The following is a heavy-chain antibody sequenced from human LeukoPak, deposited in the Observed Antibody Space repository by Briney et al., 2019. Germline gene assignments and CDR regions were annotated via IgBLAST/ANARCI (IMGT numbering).Heavy chain of an antibody. Sequence: GGSLRLFCAASGFTFSSYAMSWVRQAPGRGLEWVSAISSSGGSTYYADSVKGRFTISRDNSKNTLYVQMNSLRAEDTAVYYCAKDLAAVAGTVYPYWGQGTLVTVSS. D-gene: IGHD6-19*01. CDR2: ISSSGGST. CDR1: GFTFSSYA. J-gene: IGHJ4*02. V-gene: IGHV3-23*01. CDR3: AKDLAAVAGTVYPY.